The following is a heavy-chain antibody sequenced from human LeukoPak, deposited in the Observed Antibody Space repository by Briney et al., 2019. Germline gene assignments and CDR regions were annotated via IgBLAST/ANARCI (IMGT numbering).Heavy chain of an antibody. D-gene: IGHD2-15*01. V-gene: IGHV1-2*02. CDR3: ARDLYYCSGGSCRSNDFDY. Sequence: ASVKVSCKASGYTFTGYYMRWVRQAPGQGLEWMGWINPNSGGTNYAQKFQGRVTMTRDTSISTAYMELSRLRSDDTAVYYCARDLYYCSGGSCRSNDFDYWGQGTLVTVSS. CDR2: INPNSGGT. CDR1: GYTFTGYY. J-gene: IGHJ4*02.